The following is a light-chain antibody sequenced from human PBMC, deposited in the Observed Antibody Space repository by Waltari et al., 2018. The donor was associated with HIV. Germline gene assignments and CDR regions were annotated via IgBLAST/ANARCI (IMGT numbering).Light chain of an antibody. CDR3: CSYAGIYTGV. CDR2: DVS. CDR1: SSDVGGYYF. V-gene: IGLV2-11*01. Sequence: SALTQPRSVSGPPGQSVTIPCTGTSSDVGGYYFVSWYQQLPGKAPRLMICDVSKRAPGVPDRFSGSESVNTASLTFSGLQADDEADYYCCSYAGIYTGVFGGGTKLTVL. J-gene: IGLJ3*02.